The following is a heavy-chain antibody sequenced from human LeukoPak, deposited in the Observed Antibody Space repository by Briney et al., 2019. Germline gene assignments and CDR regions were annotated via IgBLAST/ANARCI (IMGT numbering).Heavy chain of an antibody. V-gene: IGHV3-48*04. CDR3: ARDMTD. J-gene: IGHJ4*02. CDR2: ISSSSSTI. Sequence: GGSLRLSCAASGFTFSSYSMNWVRQAPGKGLEWVSYISSSSSTIYYADSVKGRFTISRDNAKNSLYLHMNSLRAEDTAVYYCARDMTDWGQGTLVTVSS. CDR1: GFTFSSYS.